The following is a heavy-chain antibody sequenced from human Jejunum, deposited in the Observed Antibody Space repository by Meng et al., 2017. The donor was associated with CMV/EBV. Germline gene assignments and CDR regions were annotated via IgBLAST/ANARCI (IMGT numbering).Heavy chain of an antibody. D-gene: IGHD1-26*01. Sequence: CKASGYTVAGYQRHWVRQAPGQGLEWVGRINPKNGDTKYAEKFQGRVTMTRDTSITTAYMEVSRLRSDDTALYYCATTYSGRYETSWGQGTLVTVSS. J-gene: IGHJ4*02. CDR3: ATTYSGRYETS. CDR2: INPKNGDT. V-gene: IGHV1-2*06. CDR1: GYTVAGYQ.